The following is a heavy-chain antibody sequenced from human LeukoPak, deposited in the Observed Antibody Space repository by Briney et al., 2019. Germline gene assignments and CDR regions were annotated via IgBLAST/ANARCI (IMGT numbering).Heavy chain of an antibody. Sequence: GRSLRLSCAASGFTFSSYGMHWVRQAPGKGLEWVAFIRYDGSNKYYADSVKGRFTISRDNSKNTLYLQMNSLRAEDTAVYYCVKDHLGTNWFDPWGQGTLVTVSS. CDR1: GFTFSSYG. D-gene: IGHD3-10*01. CDR2: IRYDGSNK. CDR3: VKDHLGTNWFDP. J-gene: IGHJ5*02. V-gene: IGHV3-30*02.